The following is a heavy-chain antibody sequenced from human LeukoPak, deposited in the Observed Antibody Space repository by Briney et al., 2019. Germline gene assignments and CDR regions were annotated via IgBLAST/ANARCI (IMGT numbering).Heavy chain of an antibody. CDR2: ITWNSDTI. Sequence: PGGSLRLSCAASGFTFDDYAMHWVRQAPGKGLEWVSGITWNSDTIDYADSVKGRFTISRDNAKNSLYLQMNSLRAEDTALYYRAKDTTYYYDSSGYDGFDIWGQGTMVTVSS. J-gene: IGHJ3*02. CDR3: AKDTTYYYDSSGYDGFDI. V-gene: IGHV3-9*01. D-gene: IGHD3-22*01. CDR1: GFTFDDYA.